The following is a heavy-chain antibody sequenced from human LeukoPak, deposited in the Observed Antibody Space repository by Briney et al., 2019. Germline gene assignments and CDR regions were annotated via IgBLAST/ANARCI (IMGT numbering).Heavy chain of an antibody. CDR1: GGSISSYY. CDR3: ARVPMDYGESWYFDL. J-gene: IGHJ2*01. Sequence: SETLSLTCTVSGGSISSYYWSWIRQPARKGLEWIGRIYTSGSTNYNPYLTSRVTMSVDTSKNQFSLKPSSVTAADTAVYYCARVPMDYGESWYFDLWGRGTLVTVSS. V-gene: IGHV4-4*07. D-gene: IGHD3-10*01. CDR2: IYTSGST.